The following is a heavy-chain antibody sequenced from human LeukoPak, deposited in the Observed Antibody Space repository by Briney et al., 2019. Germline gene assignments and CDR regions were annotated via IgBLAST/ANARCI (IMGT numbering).Heavy chain of an antibody. CDR3: ARESGSYRMFDY. CDR1: GFTFSSYE. V-gene: IGHV3-48*03. D-gene: IGHD1-26*01. J-gene: IGHJ4*02. CDR2: ISSSGSTI. Sequence: PGGSLRLSCAASGFTFSSYEMNWVRQAPGKGLEWVSYISSSGSTIYYADSVKGRFTISRDNAKNSLYLQMNSLRAEDTAVYYCARESGSYRMFDYWGQGTLVTVSS.